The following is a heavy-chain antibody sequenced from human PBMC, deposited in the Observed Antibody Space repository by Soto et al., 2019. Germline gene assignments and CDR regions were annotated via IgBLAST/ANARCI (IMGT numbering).Heavy chain of an antibody. Sequence: SLRLSCAACGFTFGSYGMHWVRQAPGKGLEWVAVISYDGSNKYYADSVKGRFTISRDNSKNTLYLQMNSLRAEDTAVYYCAKDRCCSSSWPRGHYYYYYGMDVWGQGTTVTVSS. CDR2: ISYDGSNK. J-gene: IGHJ6*02. D-gene: IGHD6-13*01. CDR1: GFTFGSYG. CDR3: AKDRCCSSSWPRGHYYYYYGMDV. V-gene: IGHV3-30*18.